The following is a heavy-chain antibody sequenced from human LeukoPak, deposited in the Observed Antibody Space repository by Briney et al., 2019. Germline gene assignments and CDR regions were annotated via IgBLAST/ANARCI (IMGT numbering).Heavy chain of an antibody. CDR2: IKQDGSEQ. CDR3: ARDSTGWQADSFDV. CDR1: GFTFSSHR. J-gene: IGHJ3*01. V-gene: IGHV3-7*01. D-gene: IGHD2-8*02. Sequence: GGSLRLSCVASGFTFSSHRMSWVRQAPGKGLEWVADIKQDGSEQYYVDSVRGRFTISRDNGKNSLYLQMNSLRVEDTAVYFCARDSTGWQADSFDVWGQGTMVTVSS.